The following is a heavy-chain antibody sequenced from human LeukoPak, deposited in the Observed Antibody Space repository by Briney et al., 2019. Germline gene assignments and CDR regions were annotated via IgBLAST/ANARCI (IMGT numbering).Heavy chain of an antibody. CDR3: ARVGAPINCSGGSCYYYYYYMDV. CDR2: ISAYNGNT. J-gene: IGHJ6*03. Sequence: GASVKVSCKAPGGTFSRYAISWVRQAPGQGLEWMGWISAYNGNTNYAQKLQGRVTMTTDTSTSTAYMELRSLRSDDTAVYYCARVGAPINCSGGSCYYYYYYMDVWGKGTTVTVSS. CDR1: GGTFSRYA. D-gene: IGHD2-15*01. V-gene: IGHV1-18*01.